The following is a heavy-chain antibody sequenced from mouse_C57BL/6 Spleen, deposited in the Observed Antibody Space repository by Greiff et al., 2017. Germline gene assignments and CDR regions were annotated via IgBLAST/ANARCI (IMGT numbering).Heavy chain of an antibody. CDR2: IDPSDSET. J-gene: IGHJ2*01. D-gene: IGHD1-1*01. CDR1: GYTFTSYW. Sequence: QVQLQQPGAELVRPGSSVKLSCKASGYTFTSYWMHWVKQRPIQGLEWIGNIDPSDSETHYNQKFKDKATFTVDKSSSTAYMQLSSLTSEDSAVYYCARYSTVVAPYFDYWGQGTTLTVSS. CDR3: ARYSTVVAPYFDY. V-gene: IGHV1-52*01.